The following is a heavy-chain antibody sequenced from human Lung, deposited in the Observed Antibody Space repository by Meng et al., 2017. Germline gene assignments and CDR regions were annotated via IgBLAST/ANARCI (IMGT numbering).Heavy chain of an antibody. J-gene: IGHJ4*02. CDR2: INHGGST. CDR1: VGSISGSY. CDR3: ARERHSTIIRGVIDF. D-gene: IGHD3-10*01. V-gene: IGHV4-34*01. Sequence: QGHVKQWGGGLLMPSENLSLTCAVYVGSISGSYWSWIRQSPAKGLEWIGKINHGGSTNYNPSLESRVTISVDTPKNQFSLRLTSMTVADTAVYYCARERHSTIIRGVIDFWGQGALVTVSS.